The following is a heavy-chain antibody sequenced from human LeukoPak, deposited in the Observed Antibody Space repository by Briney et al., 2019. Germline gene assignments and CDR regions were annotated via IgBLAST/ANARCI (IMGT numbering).Heavy chain of an antibody. CDR2: IYSGGST. D-gene: IGHD3-3*01. Sequence: PGGSLRLSCAASGFTVSSNYMSWVRQAPGKGLEWVSIIYSGGSTYYADSVKGRFTISRDNSKNTLYLQMNSLRAEDTAVYYCARDRGALGITVFGIVNGAFDIWGQGTMVTVSS. J-gene: IGHJ3*02. CDR1: GFTVSSNY. V-gene: IGHV3-66*01. CDR3: ARDRGALGITVFGIVNGAFDI.